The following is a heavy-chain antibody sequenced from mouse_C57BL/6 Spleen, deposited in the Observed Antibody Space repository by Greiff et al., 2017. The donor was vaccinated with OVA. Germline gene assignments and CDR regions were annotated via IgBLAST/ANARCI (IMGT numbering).Heavy chain of an antibody. V-gene: IGHV1-61*01. J-gene: IGHJ2*01. D-gene: IGHD2-3*01. Sequence: QVQLQQPGAELVRPGSSVKLSCTASGYTFTSYWMDWVKQRPGQGLEWIGNIYPSDSETHYTQKFQDKATLTADKSSSTAYMQLSSLTSEDSAVDYCARYGYYLYFDYWGQGTTLTVSS. CDR1: GYTFTSYW. CDR3: ARYGYYLYFDY. CDR2: IYPSDSET.